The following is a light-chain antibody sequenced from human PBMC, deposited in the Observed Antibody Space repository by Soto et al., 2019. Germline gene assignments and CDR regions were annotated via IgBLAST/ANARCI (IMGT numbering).Light chain of an antibody. CDR3: LQHTSYPWT. V-gene: IGKV1-17*01. CDR2: DAS. Sequence: IQVTQSPSSLSASVGDRVTITCRASLDIRNELDWYQQKPGKAPKRLIYDASTLQDWVPSRFSGDGSGTEFTLTISSLQSEDFATYFCLQHTSYPWTFGQGTKV. CDR1: LDIRNE. J-gene: IGKJ1*01.